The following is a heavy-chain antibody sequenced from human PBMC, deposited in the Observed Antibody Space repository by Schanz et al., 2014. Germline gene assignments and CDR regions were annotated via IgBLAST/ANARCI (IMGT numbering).Heavy chain of an antibody. CDR3: ARGGGPEDVFDI. CDR1: GYTFNNYT. D-gene: IGHD2-15*01. CDR2: IIPILGIA. J-gene: IGHJ3*02. Sequence: QVLQVQSGSELKKPGTSVKVSCKASGYTFNNYTYVMIWVRQAPGQGLEWMGRIIPILGIANYAQNFQGRVTITADKSTSTAYMELTSLRSDDTAVYYCARGGGPEDVFDIWGQGTILTVSS. V-gene: IGHV1-69*02.